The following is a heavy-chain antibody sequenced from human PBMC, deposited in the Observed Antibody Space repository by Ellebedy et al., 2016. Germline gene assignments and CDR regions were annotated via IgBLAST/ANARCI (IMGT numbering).Heavy chain of an antibody. J-gene: IGHJ4*02. CDR3: SREKRGIAASDY. CDR2: IIPKVGTA. V-gene: IGHV1-69*13. D-gene: IGHD6-13*01. CDR1: GGTFSSYA. Sequence: SVKVSCKVSGGTFSSYAFTWVRQAPGQGLEWIGGIIPKVGTANYAQKFQGRVTITADESTTTAYMELSSLRSEDTAVYYCSREKRGIAASDYWGQGTLVTVSS.